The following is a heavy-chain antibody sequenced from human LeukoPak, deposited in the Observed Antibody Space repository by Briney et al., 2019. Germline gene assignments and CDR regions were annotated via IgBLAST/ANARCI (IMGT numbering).Heavy chain of an antibody. Sequence: SVNVSCKASGGTFSSYAISWVRQAPGQGLEWMGGIIPIFGTANYAQKFQGRVTITTDESTSTAYMELSSLRSEDTAVYYCARDLRVATASYYYYYMDVWGKGTTVTVSS. J-gene: IGHJ6*03. D-gene: IGHD5-18*01. V-gene: IGHV1-69*05. CDR2: IIPIFGTA. CDR1: GGTFSSYA. CDR3: ARDLRVATASYYYYYMDV.